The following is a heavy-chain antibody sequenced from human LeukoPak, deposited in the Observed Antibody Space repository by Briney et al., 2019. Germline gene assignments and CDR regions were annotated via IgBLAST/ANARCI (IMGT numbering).Heavy chain of an antibody. CDR1: GDSVSSNRAS. Sequence: SQTLSLTCAVSGDSVSSNRASWNWIRQSPSGGLEWLGRTYYRSKWSNDYADSVRSRITISPDPSKNAFSLQLNSVTPEDTAVYYCARDPDSSYEWGPFDSWGQGTLVNVSS. CDR3: ARDPDSSYEWGPFDS. CDR2: TYYRSKWSN. D-gene: IGHD6-6*01. V-gene: IGHV6-1*01. J-gene: IGHJ5*01.